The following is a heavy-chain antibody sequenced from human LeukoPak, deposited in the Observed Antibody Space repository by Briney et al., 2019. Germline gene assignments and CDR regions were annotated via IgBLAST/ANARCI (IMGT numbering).Heavy chain of an antibody. CDR3: ARVRSDYSSSSPPDY. D-gene: IGHD6-6*01. J-gene: IGHJ4*02. CDR1: GFTFSSYA. CDR2: IDNGGTTT. V-gene: IGHV3-74*01. Sequence: GGSLRLSCAASGFTFSSYAMSWVRQAPGKGLVWVSRIDNGGTTTLYADSVRGRFTISRDNAKNTLYLQMNSLRAEDTAIYFCARVRSDYSSSSPPDYWGQGTPVTVSS.